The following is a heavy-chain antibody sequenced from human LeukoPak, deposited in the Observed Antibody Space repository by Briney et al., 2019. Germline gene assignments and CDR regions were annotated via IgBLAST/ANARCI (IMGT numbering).Heavy chain of an antibody. CDR3: ARVDGSGNSIFDY. CDR1: GFTFNSYW. J-gene: IGHJ4*02. V-gene: IGHV3-74*01. CDR2: INADGRTT. D-gene: IGHD3-22*01. Sequence: PGGSLRLSCAASGFTFNSYWMHWVRQPPGKGLVWISRINADGRTTNYADSVKGRFTISRDNAKTTLYLQINSLRAEDTAIYYCARVDGSGNSIFDYWGQGTLVPVSS.